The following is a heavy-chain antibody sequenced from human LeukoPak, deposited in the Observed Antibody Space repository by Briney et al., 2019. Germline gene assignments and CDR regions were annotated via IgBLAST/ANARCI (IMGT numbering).Heavy chain of an antibody. Sequence: ASVKVSCKASGGTFSSYAISWVRQAPGQGLEWMGGIIPIFGTANYAQKFQGRVTITADESTSTAYMELSSLRSEDTAVYYCARENDYDISTGYFHDAFDIWGQGTMVTVSS. D-gene: IGHD3-9*01. J-gene: IGHJ3*02. CDR1: GGTFSSYA. CDR3: ARENDYDISTGYFHDAFDI. V-gene: IGHV1-69*13. CDR2: IIPIFGTA.